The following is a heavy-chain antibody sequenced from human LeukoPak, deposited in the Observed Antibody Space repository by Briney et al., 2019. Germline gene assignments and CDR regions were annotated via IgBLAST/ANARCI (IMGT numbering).Heavy chain of an antibody. Sequence: SETLSLTCTVSGGSISSYYWSWIRQPPGKGLEWIGYIYYSGSTNYNPSLKSRVTISVDTPKNQFSLKLSSVTAADTAVYYCARVSYDILTGYPNWFDPWGQGTLVTVSS. D-gene: IGHD3-9*01. CDR2: IYYSGST. V-gene: IGHV4-59*01. J-gene: IGHJ5*02. CDR1: GGSISSYY. CDR3: ARVSYDILTGYPNWFDP.